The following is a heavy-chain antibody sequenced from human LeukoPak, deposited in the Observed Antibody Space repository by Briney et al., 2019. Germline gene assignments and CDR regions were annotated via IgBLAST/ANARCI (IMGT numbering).Heavy chain of an antibody. J-gene: IGHJ4*02. Sequence: KPSETLSLSCTVSGASISSYYWSWIRQTPGKGLEWIGYIYYSGTTNYNPSFQRRVTISVDVSKNQFSLKLRSVTAADTAVYYCAGEGYASGWNDYWGQGILVTVSS. D-gene: IGHD6-19*01. CDR2: IYYSGTT. CDR3: AGEGYASGWNDY. CDR1: GASISSYY. V-gene: IGHV4-59*01.